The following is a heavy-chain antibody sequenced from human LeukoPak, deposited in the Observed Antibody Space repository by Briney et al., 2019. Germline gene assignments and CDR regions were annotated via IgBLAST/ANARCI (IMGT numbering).Heavy chain of an antibody. V-gene: IGHV3-21*04. J-gene: IGHJ6*02. CDR1: GFTFSSYS. CDR2: ISSSSSYI. CDR3: AKDIMAAAGTGKNYYYGMDV. Sequence: GGSLRLSCAASGFTFSSYSMNWVRQAPGKGLEWVSSISSSSSYIYYADSVKGRFTISRDNAKNSLYLQMNSLRAEDTALYYCAKDIMAAAGTGKNYYYGMDVWGQGTTVTVSS. D-gene: IGHD6-13*01.